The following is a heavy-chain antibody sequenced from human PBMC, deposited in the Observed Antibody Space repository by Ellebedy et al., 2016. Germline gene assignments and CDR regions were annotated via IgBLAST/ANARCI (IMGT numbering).Heavy chain of an antibody. Sequence: GGSLRLSCAASGFTFSNYWMSWVRQAPGKGLEWVANIKQDGSDQYCVDSVKGRFTMSRDNAKNALYLQMSSLRDEDTAVYYCARDGGRAYDLDYWGHGTLVTVSS. CDR3: ARDGGRAYDLDY. CDR2: IKQDGSDQ. CDR1: GFTFSNYW. V-gene: IGHV3-7*03. J-gene: IGHJ1*01. D-gene: IGHD3-16*01.